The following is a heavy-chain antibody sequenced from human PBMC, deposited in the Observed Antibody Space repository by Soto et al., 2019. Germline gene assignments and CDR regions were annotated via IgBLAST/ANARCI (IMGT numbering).Heavy chain of an antibody. CDR1: GFTFSSYA. V-gene: IGHV3-30-3*01. CDR2: ISYDGSNK. J-gene: IGHJ6*02. CDR3: ARGYVDTGPRGDMDV. Sequence: GGSLRLSCAASGFTFSSYAMHWVRQAPGKGLEWVAVISYDGSNKYYADSVKGRFTISRDNSKNTLYLQMNSLRAEDTAVYYCARGYVDTGPRGDMDVWGQGTTVTVSS. D-gene: IGHD5-18*01.